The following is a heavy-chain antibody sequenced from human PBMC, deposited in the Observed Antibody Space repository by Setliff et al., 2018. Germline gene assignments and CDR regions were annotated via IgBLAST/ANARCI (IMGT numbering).Heavy chain of an antibody. CDR2: MSYSGSN. CDR3: ARQKPVSLYDQMVAFDP. Sequence: PSETLSLTCNVSGASVTRYSWTWIRQPPGRGLEWIGTMSYSGSNDYNPSLKSRVTMSIHTSKNQFSLSLSSVTAADTAVYYCARQKPVSLYDQMVAFDPWGQGTLVTVSS. V-gene: IGHV4-59*08. J-gene: IGHJ5*02. CDR1: GASVTRYS. D-gene: IGHD2-8*01.